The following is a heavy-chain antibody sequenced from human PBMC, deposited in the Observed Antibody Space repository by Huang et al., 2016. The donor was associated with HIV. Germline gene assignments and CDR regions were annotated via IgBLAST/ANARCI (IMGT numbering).Heavy chain of an antibody. CDR3: TRLTMIGDGDY. J-gene: IGHJ4*02. CDR1: GFIFSGSA. Sequence: EVQLVVSGGGLVQPGGSLTLSCAASGFIFSGSAMHWVRQASGKGLEGVCRIRSKANSYATAYAASVKGRFTISRDESKNTAYLQMNSLKTEDTAVYYCTRLTMIGDGDYWGQGTLVTVSS. CDR2: IRSKANSYAT. V-gene: IGHV3-73*01. D-gene: IGHD3-22*01.